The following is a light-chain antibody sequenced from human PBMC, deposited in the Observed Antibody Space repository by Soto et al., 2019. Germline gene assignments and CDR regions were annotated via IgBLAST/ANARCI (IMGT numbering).Light chain of an antibody. Sequence: QSALTQPPSASGSPGQSVTISCTGTKNDIGVYDFVSWYQHHPGKAPRLIIYEVVQRPSGVPERFSGSKSGNTASLTVSGLQAADEAEYFCKSYAGSNTYVFGSGTKLTVL. CDR3: KSYAGSNTYV. CDR2: EVV. J-gene: IGLJ1*01. CDR1: KNDIGVYDF. V-gene: IGLV2-8*01.